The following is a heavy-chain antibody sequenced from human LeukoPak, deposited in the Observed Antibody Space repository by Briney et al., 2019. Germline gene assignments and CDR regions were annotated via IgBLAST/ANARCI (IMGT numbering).Heavy chain of an antibody. Sequence: SETLSLTCTVSGGSNSSYYWRWIRQPPGKGLGWIGYIYYSGSTNYNPSLKSRVTISVDTSKNQFSLKLSSVTAADTAVYYCARGKYYFDYWGQGTLVTVSS. J-gene: IGHJ4*02. CDR3: ARGKYYFDY. V-gene: IGHV4-59*01. CDR2: IYYSGST. CDR1: GGSNSSYY. D-gene: IGHD3-10*01.